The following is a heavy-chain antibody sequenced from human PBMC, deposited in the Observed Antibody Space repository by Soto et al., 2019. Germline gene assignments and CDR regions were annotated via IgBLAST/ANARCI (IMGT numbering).Heavy chain of an antibody. CDR2: IYYSGRT. CDR3: ARCPIDHNWFDP. CDR1: GASINSNSYY. V-gene: IGHV4-39*07. Sequence: QLQLQESGPGLVKPSETLSLTCTVSGASINSNSYYWGWIRQPPGKGLEWIGRIYYSGRTSYSPSLKSRVTISVDTSNKQFSLRLSAVTAADTAVYYCARCPIDHNWFDPWGQGTLVTVSS. J-gene: IGHJ5*02. D-gene: IGHD3-9*01.